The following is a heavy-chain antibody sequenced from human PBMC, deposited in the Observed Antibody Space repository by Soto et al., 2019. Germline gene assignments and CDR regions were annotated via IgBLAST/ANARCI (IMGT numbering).Heavy chain of an antibody. CDR1: GYTFNSYY. Sequence: QVQLVQSGAEVKKPGASVTVSCKASGYTFNSYYLHWVRQAPGQGLDWMGLINPSDGDTNYAQKFQGRVTMTRDSSTSTVYLELSGLTSDDSAVYFCARDDARGDSTFDYWGQGTLVTVS. V-gene: IGHV1-46*02. CDR3: ARDDARGDSTFDY. D-gene: IGHD2-21*01. J-gene: IGHJ4*02. CDR2: INPSDGDT.